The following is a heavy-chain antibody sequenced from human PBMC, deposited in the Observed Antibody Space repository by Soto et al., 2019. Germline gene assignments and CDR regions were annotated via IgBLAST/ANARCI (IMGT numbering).Heavy chain of an antibody. D-gene: IGHD3-9*01. CDR3: ARGLTGAFDY. Sequence: EVQLVESGGGLVQPGGSLRLSCAASGFTFSSYWMSWFRQAPGKGLEWVANIKQEGSKKYYVDSVKGRFTISRDNAKNSLYLQMNSLRAEDTYVYYCARGLTGAFDYCSQGTLVTVSS. CDR2: IKQEGSKK. CDR1: GFTFSSYW. V-gene: IGHV3-7*01. J-gene: IGHJ4*02.